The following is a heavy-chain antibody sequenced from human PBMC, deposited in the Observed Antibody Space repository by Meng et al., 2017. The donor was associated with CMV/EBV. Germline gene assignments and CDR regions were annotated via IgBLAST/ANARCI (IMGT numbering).Heavy chain of an antibody. Sequence: QVQLKESGPGLVKPSETLSLTCTVSGGSISSYYWSWIRQPPGKGLEWIGYIYYSGSTNYNPSLKSRVTISVDTSKNQFSLKLSSVTAADTAVYYCARAPPFSYGYDAFDIWGQGTMVTVSS. V-gene: IGHV4-59*01. D-gene: IGHD4-17*01. CDR2: IYYSGST. CDR3: ARAPPFSYGYDAFDI. CDR1: GGSISSYY. J-gene: IGHJ3*02.